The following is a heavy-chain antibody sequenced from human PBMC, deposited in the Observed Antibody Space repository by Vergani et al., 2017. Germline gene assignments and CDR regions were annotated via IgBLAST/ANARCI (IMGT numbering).Heavy chain of an antibody. CDR1: GFIFNHYA. V-gene: IGHV3-23*01. CDR3: AKAKPRNSGYDDLDCYHAMDF. Sequence: EVQLLESGGDLVQPGGSLRLSCAASGFIFNHYAMNWVRQAPGKGLQWVSGISGSGGSTYYAGSVKGRFTISRDSSKNTLYLQVNSLSAGDTAVYYCAKAKPRNSGYDDLDCYHAMDFWGQGTTVTVSS. J-gene: IGHJ6*02. D-gene: IGHD5-12*01. CDR2: ISGSGGST.